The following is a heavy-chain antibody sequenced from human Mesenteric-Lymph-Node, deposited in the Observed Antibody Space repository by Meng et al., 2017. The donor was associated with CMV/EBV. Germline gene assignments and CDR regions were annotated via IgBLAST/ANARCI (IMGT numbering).Heavy chain of an antibody. CDR2: ISGDNGNT. J-gene: IGHJ4*02. CDR3: ARALPYYDRSGSFFEY. Sequence: WISGDNGNTHYVQNLQGRLTMTRDTSTNTAYMELRSLGSGDTAVYYCARALPYYDRSGSFFEYWGQGTLVTVSS. D-gene: IGHD3-22*01. V-gene: IGHV1-18*01.